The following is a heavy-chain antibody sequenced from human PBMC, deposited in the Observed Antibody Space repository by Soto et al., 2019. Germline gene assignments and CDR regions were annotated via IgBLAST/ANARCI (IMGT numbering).Heavy chain of an antibody. CDR3: ARDGHYDSSGYPWY. Sequence: QVQLVESGGGVVQPGRSLRLSCAASGFTFSSYGMHWVRQAPGKGLEWVAVIWYDGSNKYYADSVKGRFTISRDNXXNTLYLQMNSLRAEDTAVYYCARDGHYDSSGYPWYWGQGTLVTVSS. CDR1: GFTFSSYG. J-gene: IGHJ4*02. CDR2: IWYDGSNK. V-gene: IGHV3-33*01. D-gene: IGHD3-22*01.